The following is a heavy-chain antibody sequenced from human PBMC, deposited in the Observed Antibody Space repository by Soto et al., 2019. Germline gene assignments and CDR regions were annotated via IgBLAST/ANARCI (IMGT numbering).Heavy chain of an antibody. D-gene: IGHD6-19*01. J-gene: IGHJ3*02. CDR2: IIPIFGTA. Sequence: ASVKGSCKASGGTFSSYAISWVRQAPGQGLEWMGGIIPIFGTANYAQKFQGRVTITADESTSTAYMELSSLRSEDTAVYYCARDAYSSGWYQAFDIWGKGTMVTVS. CDR1: GGTFSSYA. V-gene: IGHV1-69*13. CDR3: ARDAYSSGWYQAFDI.